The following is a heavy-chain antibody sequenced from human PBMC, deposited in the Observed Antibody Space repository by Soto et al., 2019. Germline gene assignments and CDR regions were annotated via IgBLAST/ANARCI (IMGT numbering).Heavy chain of an antibody. V-gene: IGHV3-23*01. D-gene: IGHD2-8*02. CDR1: GFTFSSYA. J-gene: IGHJ4*02. Sequence: EVQLLESGGGLVQPGGSLRLSCAASGFTFSSYAMSWVRQAPGKGLEWVSAISGSGGSTYYADSVKGRFTISRDNSKNTLYLQMNSLRAEDTAVYYCAKDGRGVLQNIGWGMNWGQGTLVTVSS. CDR2: ISGSGGST. CDR3: AKDGRGVLQNIGWGMN.